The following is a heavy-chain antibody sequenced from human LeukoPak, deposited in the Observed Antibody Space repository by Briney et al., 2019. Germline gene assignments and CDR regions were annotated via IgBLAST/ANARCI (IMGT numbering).Heavy chain of an antibody. CDR1: GYTFSDYS. CDR2: ISSSGGTI. V-gene: IGHV3-11*01. CDR3: ARTRTNYYFDY. J-gene: IGHJ4*02. Sequence: PGGSLRLSCAASGYTFSDYSISWIRQAPGKGLEWIAYISSSGGTITYADSVRGRFTISRNNTKNSLYLEMTSLRAEDTAVYYCARTRTNYYFDYWGQGTLVTFS.